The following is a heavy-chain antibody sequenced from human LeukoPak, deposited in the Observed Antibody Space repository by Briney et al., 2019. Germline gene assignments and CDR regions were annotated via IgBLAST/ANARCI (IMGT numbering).Heavy chain of an antibody. CDR3: ARVEGYDILTGYHPFDY. Sequence: ASVKVSCKASGYTFTSYGISWVQQAPGQGLEWMGWISAYNGNTNYAQKLQGRVTMTTDTSTSTAYMELRSLRSDDTAVYYCARVEGYDILTGYHPFDYWGQGTLVTVSS. D-gene: IGHD3-9*01. J-gene: IGHJ4*02. V-gene: IGHV1-18*01. CDR2: ISAYNGNT. CDR1: GYTFTSYG.